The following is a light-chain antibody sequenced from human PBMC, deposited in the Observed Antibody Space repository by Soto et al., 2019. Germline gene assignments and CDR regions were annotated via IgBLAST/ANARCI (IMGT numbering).Light chain of an antibody. CDR2: EGS. CDR3: CSYAGSSTVYV. Sequence: QSVLTQPASVSGSPGQSITISCTGTSSDVGSYNLVSWYQQHPGKAPKLMIYEGSKRPSGVSNRFSGSKSGNTASLTISGLQAEDEADYYCCSYAGSSTVYVFGTGTKVIV. V-gene: IGLV2-23*01. J-gene: IGLJ1*01. CDR1: SSDVGSYNL.